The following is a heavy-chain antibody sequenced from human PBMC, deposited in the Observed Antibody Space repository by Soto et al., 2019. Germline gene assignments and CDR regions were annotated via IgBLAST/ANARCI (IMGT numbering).Heavy chain of an antibody. D-gene: IGHD3-10*01. CDR3: ARDYYGSETKSGFASDV. V-gene: IGHV1-3*01. CDR1: GYTFTSYA. J-gene: IGHJ3*01. CDR2: INAGNGNT. Sequence: ASVKASCKAPGYTFTSYAMHWVRQAPGQRLEWMGWINAGNGNTKYSQKFQGRVTITRDTSASTAYMELSRLSSDDTAVYYGARDYYGSETKSGFASDVWGQGTMVTVPS.